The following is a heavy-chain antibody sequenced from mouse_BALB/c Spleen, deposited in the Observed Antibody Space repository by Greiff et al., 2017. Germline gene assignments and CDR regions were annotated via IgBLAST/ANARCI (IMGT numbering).Heavy chain of an antibody. CDR2: ISSGGGST. CDR1: GFAFSSYD. Sequence: EVKLMESGGGLVKPGGSLKLSCAASGFAFSSYDMSWVRQTPEKRLEWVAYISSGGGSTYYPDTVKGRFTISRDNAKNTLYLQMSSLKSEDTAMYYCARPYYGSSYPFAYWGQGTLVTVSA. V-gene: IGHV5-12-1*01. D-gene: IGHD1-1*01. CDR3: ARPYYGSSYPFAY. J-gene: IGHJ3*01.